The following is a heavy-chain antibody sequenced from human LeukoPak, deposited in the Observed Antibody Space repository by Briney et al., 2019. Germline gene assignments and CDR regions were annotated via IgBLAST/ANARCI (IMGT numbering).Heavy chain of an antibody. CDR2: ISSSLTK. D-gene: IGHD3-3*01. V-gene: IGHV3-69-1*01. CDR3: TRVRFRDHDSDY. Sequence: GGSLRLSCAASGFTFSNHHMNWVRQAPGKGLEWISYISSSLTKYYADSVKGRFTISRDNAKNSLYLQMSSLRAEDTAVYYCTRVRFRDHDSDYWGQGTLVTVSS. J-gene: IGHJ4*02. CDR1: GFTFSNHH.